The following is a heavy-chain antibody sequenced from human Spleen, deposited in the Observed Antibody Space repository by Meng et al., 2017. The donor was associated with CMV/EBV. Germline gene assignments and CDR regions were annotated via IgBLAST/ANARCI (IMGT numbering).Heavy chain of an antibody. CDR1: GYSITSGYY. CDR2: ISHRGTT. CDR3: AREGPSSYHYGMDV. J-gene: IGHJ6*02. Sequence: SETLSLTCSVSGYSITSGYYGGWIRQPPGKGLEWIGTISHRGTTYYSPSLKRRVTISLDTSKRQFSLNLSSVTAAVTALYFCAREGPSSYHYGMDVRGQGTTVTVSS. D-gene: IGHD6-6*01. V-gene: IGHV4-38-2*02.